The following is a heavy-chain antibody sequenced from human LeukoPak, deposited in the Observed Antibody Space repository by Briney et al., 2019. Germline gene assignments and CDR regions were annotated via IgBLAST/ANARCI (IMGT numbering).Heavy chain of an antibody. D-gene: IGHD1-26*01. J-gene: IGHJ4*02. CDR1: GYTFTGYY. Sequence: ASVKVSCKASGYTFTGYYMHWVRQAPGQGLEWMGWINPNSGGTNYAQKFQGRVTMTRDTSISTAYMELSRLRSDDTAVYSCARPGTLGYSGNYYYFDYWGQGNLVTVSS. CDR2: INPNSGGT. CDR3: ARPGTLGYSGNYYYFDY. V-gene: IGHV1-2*02.